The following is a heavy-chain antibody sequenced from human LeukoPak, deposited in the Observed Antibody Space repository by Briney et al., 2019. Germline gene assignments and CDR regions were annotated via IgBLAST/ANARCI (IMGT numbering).Heavy chain of an antibody. CDR3: AREGYDSSGYYSYGFDY. CDR2: ISCSGSTI. CDR1: GFTFSSYE. D-gene: IGHD3-22*01. V-gene: IGHV3-48*03. J-gene: IGHJ4*02. Sequence: GGSLRLSCAASGFTFSSYEMNWVRQAPGKGLEWVSYISCSGSTIYYADSVKGRFTISRDNAKNSLYLQMNSLRAEDTAVYYCAREGYDSSGYYSYGFDYWGQGTLVTVSS.